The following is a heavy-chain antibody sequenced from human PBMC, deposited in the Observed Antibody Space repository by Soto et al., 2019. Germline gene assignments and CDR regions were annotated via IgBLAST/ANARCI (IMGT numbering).Heavy chain of an antibody. CDR1: GYDFARHG. Sequence: QVQLVQSGAEVKKPGASVTVSCKPSGYDFARHGITWVRQAPGQGLEWMGWISTYIGRTVSSQKFQDRLTITRDSSMSTAFMELRNLPPDGTAVYYCARDQRTYGSAWYELDYWGQGRLVSVS. V-gene: IGHV1-18*01. J-gene: IGHJ4*02. CDR3: ARDQRTYGSAWYELDY. CDR2: ISTYIGRT. D-gene: IGHD6-19*01.